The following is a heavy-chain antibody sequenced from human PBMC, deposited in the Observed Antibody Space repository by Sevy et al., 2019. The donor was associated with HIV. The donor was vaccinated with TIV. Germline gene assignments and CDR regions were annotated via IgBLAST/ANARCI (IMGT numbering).Heavy chain of an antibody. CDR3: ARVPFWSGYQAYYYYYYGMDV. CDR2: IYSGGST. V-gene: IGHV3-53*01. D-gene: IGHD3-3*01. CDR1: GFTVSSNY. J-gene: IGHJ6*02. Sequence: GSLRLSCAASGFTVSSNYMSWVRQAPGKGLEWVSVIYSGGSTYYADSVKGRFTISRDNSKNTLYLQMNSLRAEDTAVYYCARVPFWSGYQAYYYYYYGMDVWGQGTTVTVSS.